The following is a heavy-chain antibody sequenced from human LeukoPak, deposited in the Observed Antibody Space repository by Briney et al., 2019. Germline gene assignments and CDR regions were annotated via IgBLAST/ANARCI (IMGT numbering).Heavy chain of an antibody. CDR1: GGSTSIHY. J-gene: IGHJ4*02. CDR3: ARESHNSSPH. Sequence: PSETLSLTCTLSGGSTSIHYWSWIPQPPRKGLVGTVYSSDIGSINYNPALRSLVTISVDTSKNQFSLMLSSVTAAEAAVYYCARESHNSSPHWGQGKLVTVSA. V-gene: IGHV4-59*11. D-gene: IGHD2/OR15-2a*01. CDR2: SSDIGSI.